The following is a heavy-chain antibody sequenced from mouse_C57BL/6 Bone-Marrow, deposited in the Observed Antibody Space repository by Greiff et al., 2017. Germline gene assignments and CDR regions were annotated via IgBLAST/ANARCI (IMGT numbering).Heavy chain of an antibody. V-gene: IGHV1-81*01. CDR1: GYTFTSYG. CDR3: GSQIYYRLFAY. CDR2: IYPRSGNT. Sequence: VQLQQSGAELARPGASVKLSCKASGYTFTSYGISWVKQRTGQGLEWIGEIYPRSGNTYYNEKFKGKATLTADKSSSTAYMELRSLTSEDSAVYFCGSQIYYRLFAYWGQGTLVTVSA. J-gene: IGHJ3*01. D-gene: IGHD2-1*01.